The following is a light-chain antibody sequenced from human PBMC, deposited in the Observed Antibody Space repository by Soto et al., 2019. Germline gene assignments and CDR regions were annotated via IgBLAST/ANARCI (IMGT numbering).Light chain of an antibody. J-gene: IGKJ2*01. CDR2: GAS. Sequence: EVVMTQSPATVSVSPGERATLSCRASQSVSSNLAWYQQKPGQAPRLLVYGASTTATGTPARFSGSGSGTEFTLTISSLQSEDFAVYYCQQYTSWPPYTFGQGTKVDIK. CDR3: QQYTSWPPYT. V-gene: IGKV3-15*01. CDR1: QSVSSN.